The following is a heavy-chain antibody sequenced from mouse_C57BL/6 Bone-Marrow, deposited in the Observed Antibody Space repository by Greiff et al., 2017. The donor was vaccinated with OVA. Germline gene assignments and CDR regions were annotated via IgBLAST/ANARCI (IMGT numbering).Heavy chain of an antibody. CDR1: GFNIKNTY. Sequence: EVQLQQSVAELVRPGASVKLSCTASGFNIKNTYMSWVKQRPEQGLEWIGRIDPANGNTKYAPKFQGKATITADTSSNTAYLQLSSLTSEDTAIYYGAYDCGSSYCWLAYWGQGTLVTVSA. J-gene: IGHJ3*01. CDR3: AYDCGSSYCWLAY. V-gene: IGHV14-3*01. CDR2: IDPANGNT. D-gene: IGHD1-1*01.